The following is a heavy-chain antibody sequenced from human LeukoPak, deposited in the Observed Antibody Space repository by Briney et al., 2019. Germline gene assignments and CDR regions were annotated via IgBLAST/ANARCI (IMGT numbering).Heavy chain of an antibody. V-gene: IGHV3-33*01. J-gene: IGHJ5*02. CDR1: GFTFSSYG. CDR3: ARDRLAVADHANWFDP. Sequence: PGRSLRLFCAASGFTFSSYGMHWVRQAPGKGLEWVAVIWYDGSNKYYADSVKGRFTISRDNSKNTLYLQMNSLRAEDTAVYYCARDRLAVADHANWFDPWGQGTLVTVSS. CDR2: IWYDGSNK. D-gene: IGHD6-19*01.